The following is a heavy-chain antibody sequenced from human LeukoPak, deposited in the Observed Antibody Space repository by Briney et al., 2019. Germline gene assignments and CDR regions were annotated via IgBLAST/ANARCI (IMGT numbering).Heavy chain of an antibody. CDR2: IVVGSGNT. J-gene: IGHJ3*02. D-gene: IGHD3-22*01. CDR3: AAGNYYDSSGYYPYAFDI. CDR1: GFTFSNSV. V-gene: IGHV1-58*01. Sequence: SVKVSCKASGFTFSNSVLHRVRQARGQRLEWIGWIVVGSGNTNYAQKFQERVTMTRDMSTGTAYMELSSLRSEDTAVYYCAAGNYYDSSGYYPYAFDIWGQGTMVTVSS.